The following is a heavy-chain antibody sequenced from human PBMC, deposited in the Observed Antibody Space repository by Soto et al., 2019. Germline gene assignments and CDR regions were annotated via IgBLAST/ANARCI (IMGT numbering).Heavy chain of an antibody. Sequence: SETLSLSCTVCGGSISSGGYYWSWIRQHPGKGLEWIGYIYYSGSTYYNPSLKSRVTISVDTSKNQFSLKLSSVTAADTAVYYCARVFSDSSSFFDPWGQGTLVTVSS. V-gene: IGHV4-31*03. CDR3: ARVFSDSSSFFDP. J-gene: IGHJ5*02. CDR2: IYYSGST. D-gene: IGHD6-13*01. CDR1: GGSISSGGYY.